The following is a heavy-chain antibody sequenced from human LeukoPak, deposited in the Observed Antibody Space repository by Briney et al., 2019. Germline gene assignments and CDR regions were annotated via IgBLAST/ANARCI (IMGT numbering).Heavy chain of an antibody. D-gene: IGHD6-6*01. CDR2: INHSGST. Sequence: SETLSLTCAVYGGSFSGYYWSWIRQPPGKGLEGIGEINHSGSTNYNPSLKSRVTISVDTSKNQFSLKLSSVTAADTAVYYCARGWGRIAARYYYYYGMDVWGQGTTVTVSS. J-gene: IGHJ6*02. CDR1: GGSFSGYY. V-gene: IGHV4-34*01. CDR3: ARGWGRIAARYYYYYGMDV.